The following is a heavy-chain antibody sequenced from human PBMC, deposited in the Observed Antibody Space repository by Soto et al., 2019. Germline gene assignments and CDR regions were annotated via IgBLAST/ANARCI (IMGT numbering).Heavy chain of an antibody. CDR3: AKDQGSSWYEIDY. Sequence: EVPLLESGVGLVQPGGSLRLSCAASGFTFSNYAVTWVRQAPGKGLEWVSTISGSGGSTYYADSVKGRFTISRDNSKNTLYLQMNSLRAEDTAVYYCAKDQGSSWYEIDYWGQGTLVTVSS. CDR2: ISGSGGST. CDR1: GFTFSNYA. D-gene: IGHD6-13*01. J-gene: IGHJ4*02. V-gene: IGHV3-23*01.